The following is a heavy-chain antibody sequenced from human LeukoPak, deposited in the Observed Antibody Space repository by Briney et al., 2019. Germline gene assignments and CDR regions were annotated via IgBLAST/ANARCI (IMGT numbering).Heavy chain of an antibody. CDR3: VRSWGGGGYHTILDYYYYYYMDV. J-gene: IGHJ6*03. Sequence: GGSLRLSCAASGFALNSYTITWVRQAPGKGLESVSSITSRGNHIYIADSVKGRFTISRDNAKNSLFLQMSSLSLEERAVYYCVRSWGGGGYHTILDYYYYYYMDVWGKGTTVTVSS. D-gene: IGHD3-16*02. V-gene: IGHV3-21*04. CDR1: GFALNSYT. CDR2: ITSRGNHI.